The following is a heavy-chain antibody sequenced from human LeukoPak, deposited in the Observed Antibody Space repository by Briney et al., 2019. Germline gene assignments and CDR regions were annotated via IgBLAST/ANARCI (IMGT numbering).Heavy chain of an antibody. CDR2: IYTSGST. J-gene: IGHJ5*02. V-gene: IGHV4-61*02. CDR1: GGSISSGSYY. CDR3: AREEQLVLDNWFDP. D-gene: IGHD6-6*01. Sequence: SQTLSLTCTVSGGSISSGSYYWSWIRQPAGKGLEWIGRIYTSGSTNYNPSLKSRVTISVDTSKNQFSLKLSSVTAADTDVYYCAREEQLVLDNWFDPWGQGTLVTVSS.